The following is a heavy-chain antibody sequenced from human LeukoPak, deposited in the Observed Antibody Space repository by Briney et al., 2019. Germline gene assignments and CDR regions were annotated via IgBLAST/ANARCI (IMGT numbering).Heavy chain of an antibody. CDR1: GFTFSRYW. CDR3: ARSAYWTFDY. Sequence: GGSLRLSCAASGFTFSRYWMSWVRQAPGKGPEWVANIKEDGSERYQVDSVKGRFAISRDNAKDSLYLQMNSLRAEDTAIYYCARSAYWTFDYLGPGALVTVSS. J-gene: IGHJ4*02. D-gene: IGHD2-8*02. CDR2: IKEDGSER. V-gene: IGHV3-7*01.